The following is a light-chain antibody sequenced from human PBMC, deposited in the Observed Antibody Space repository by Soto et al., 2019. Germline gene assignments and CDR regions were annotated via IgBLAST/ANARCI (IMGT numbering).Light chain of an antibody. CDR1: QGVSSY. J-gene: IGKJ1*01. V-gene: IGKV1-8*01. Sequence: AMQIPVSGSSLSASAGRRITITCRASQGVSSYLAWYQQKPGKAPELLIYAASTLRSGVPSRFSGSGSGTAFTLTLCCLQPDDSATSDYPPHHTSARTFSPRTNV. CDR3: PPHHTSART. CDR2: AAS.